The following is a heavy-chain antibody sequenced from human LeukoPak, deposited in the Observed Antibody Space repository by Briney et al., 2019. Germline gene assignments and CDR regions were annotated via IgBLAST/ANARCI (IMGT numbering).Heavy chain of an antibody. J-gene: IGHJ4*02. D-gene: IGHD5-18*01. Sequence: GSLRLSCAASGFTFSSYGMHWVRQAPGKGLEWVAVISYDGSNKYYADSVKGRFTISRDNSKNTLYLQMNSLRAEDTAVYCCAKDAELWSYFDYWGQGTLVTVSS. V-gene: IGHV3-30*18. CDR2: ISYDGSNK. CDR3: AKDAELWSYFDY. CDR1: GFTFSSYG.